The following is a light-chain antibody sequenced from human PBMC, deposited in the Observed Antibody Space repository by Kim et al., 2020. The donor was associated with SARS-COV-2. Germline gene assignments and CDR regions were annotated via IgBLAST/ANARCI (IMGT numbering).Light chain of an antibody. CDR2: GKD. CDR3: SSRDTTNSHVV. J-gene: IGLJ3*02. CDR1: SLKTSY. Sequence: SSELTQDPAVSVALGQTVKITCHGDSLKTSYATWYQQKPGQAPVLVLYGKDNRPSGIPDRFSGSSSSNTGSLTITGAQVEDEVDYYCSSRDTTNSHVVFG. V-gene: IGLV3-19*01.